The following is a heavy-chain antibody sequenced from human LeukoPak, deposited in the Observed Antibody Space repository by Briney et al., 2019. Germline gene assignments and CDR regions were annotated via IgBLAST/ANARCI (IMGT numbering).Heavy chain of an antibody. CDR1: GGSFSGYY. CDR2: INHSGST. Sequence: SETLSLTCAVYGGSFSGYYWSWIRQPPGKGLEWIGEINHSGSTNYNPSLKSRVTISVDTSKNQFSLKLSSVTAADTAVYYCARERAYYYGSGSTIYYYYYGMDVWGQGTTVTVSS. CDR3: ARERAYYYGSGSTIYYYYYGMDV. D-gene: IGHD3-10*01. J-gene: IGHJ6*02. V-gene: IGHV4-34*01.